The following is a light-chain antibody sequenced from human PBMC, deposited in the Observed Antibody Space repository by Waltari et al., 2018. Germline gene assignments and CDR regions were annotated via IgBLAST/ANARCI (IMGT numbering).Light chain of an antibody. J-gene: IGLJ2*01. Sequence: QPVLTQPPSASGTPGQRVTISCSGRHSNIGANTLKGYQQLPGTAPKLLIYSDNRRFSGVPDRFSASKSGTSASLAISGLQSEDEADYYCSTWDDSLSGVLFGEGTKLTVV. CDR3: STWDDSLSGVL. V-gene: IGLV1-44*01. CDR1: HSNIGANT. CDR2: SDN.